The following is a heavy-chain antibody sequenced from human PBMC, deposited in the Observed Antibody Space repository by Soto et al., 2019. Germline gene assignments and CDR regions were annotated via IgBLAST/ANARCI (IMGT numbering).Heavy chain of an antibody. CDR1: GFTFSSYA. CDR3: AKERGSYDILTGSFDY. D-gene: IGHD3-9*01. Sequence: GGSLRLSCAASGFTFSSYAMSWVRQAPGKGLEWVSAISGSGGSTYYADSVKGRFTISRDNSKNTLYLQMNSLRAEDTAVYYCAKERGSYDILTGSFDYWGQGTLVTVSS. V-gene: IGHV3-23*01. CDR2: ISGSGGST. J-gene: IGHJ4*02.